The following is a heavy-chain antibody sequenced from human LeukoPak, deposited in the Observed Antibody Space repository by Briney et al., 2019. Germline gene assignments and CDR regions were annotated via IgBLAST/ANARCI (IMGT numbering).Heavy chain of an antibody. V-gene: IGHV3-30*18. J-gene: IGHJ5*02. CDR3: AKDRYSTHNWFDP. D-gene: IGHD5-12*01. CDR2: ISYDGSNK. CDR1: GFTFSSYG. Sequence: GGSLRLSCAASGFTFSSYGMHWVRQAPGKGLEWVAIISYDGSNKYYADSVKGRFTISGDNSKNTLYLQMNSLRTEDTAVYYCAKDRYSTHNWFDPWGQGTLVTVSS.